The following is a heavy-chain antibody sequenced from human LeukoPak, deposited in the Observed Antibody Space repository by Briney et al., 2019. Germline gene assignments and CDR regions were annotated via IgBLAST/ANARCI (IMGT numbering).Heavy chain of an antibody. J-gene: IGHJ4*02. CDR1: GFSVASIY. V-gene: IGHV3-53*01. D-gene: IGHD3-10*01. Sequence: GGSLRLSCSASGFSVASIYMSWVRQAPGKGLQWVSVIHGNGGTDYAGSVRGRFTISRDNSKNTLHLQMDNLRAEDTAVYYCARGFHFYASGTYSGAFDYWAREPWSPSPQ. CDR2: IHGNGGT. CDR3: ARGFHFYASGTYSGAFDY.